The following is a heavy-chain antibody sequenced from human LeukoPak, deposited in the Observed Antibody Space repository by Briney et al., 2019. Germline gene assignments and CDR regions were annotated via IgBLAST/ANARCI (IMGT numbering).Heavy chain of an antibody. CDR1: GFSLSTSGMC. CDR2: IDWDDDK. CDR3: ARIFTVTTGGNAFDI. Sequence: SGPTLVNPTQTLTLTCTFSGFSLSTSGMCVSWIRQPPGKALEWLARIDWDDDKYYSTSLKTRLTISKDTSKNQVVLTMTNMDPVDTATYYCARIFTVTTGGNAFDIWCQGTMVTVSS. V-gene: IGHV2-70*11. D-gene: IGHD4-17*01. J-gene: IGHJ3*02.